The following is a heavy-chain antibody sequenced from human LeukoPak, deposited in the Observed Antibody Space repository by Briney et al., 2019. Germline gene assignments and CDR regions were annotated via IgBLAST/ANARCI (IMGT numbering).Heavy chain of an antibody. J-gene: IGHJ4*02. Sequence: SQTLSLTCAVSGGSISSTGYSWSWIRQPPGKGLEWIGYTYHSGSTYYNPSLKSRVTISVDTSKNQFSLKLSSVTAADTAVYYCARGTWIQLWLPGGYYFDYWGQGTLVTVSS. V-gene: IGHV4-30-2*01. CDR1: GGSISSTGYS. CDR2: TYHSGST. D-gene: IGHD5-18*01. CDR3: ARGTWIQLWLPGGYYFDY.